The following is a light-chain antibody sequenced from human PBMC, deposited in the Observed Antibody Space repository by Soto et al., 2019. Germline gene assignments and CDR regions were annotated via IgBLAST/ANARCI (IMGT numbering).Light chain of an antibody. CDR2: EVS. J-gene: IGLJ2*01. Sequence: QSALTQPASVSGSPGQSSTISCTGTSSDVGGYNYVSWYQQHPGKARKLMIYEVSNRPSGVSNRFSGSKSGNTASLTISGLQAEDEADYYCSSYTSSSTDVVFGGGTKLTVL. CDR1: SSDVGGYNY. CDR3: SSYTSSSTDVV. V-gene: IGLV2-14*01.